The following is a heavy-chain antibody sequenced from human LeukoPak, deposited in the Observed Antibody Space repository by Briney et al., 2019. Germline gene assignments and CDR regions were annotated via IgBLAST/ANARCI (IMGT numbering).Heavy chain of an antibody. Sequence: SGTLSLTCAVSGGSISSSNWWSWVRQPPGKGLEWIGEIYHSGSTYYNPSLKSRVTISVDRSKNQFSLKLSSVTAADTAVYYCARGSYDNAPGDAFDIWGQGTMVTVSS. CDR1: GGSISSSNW. CDR3: ARGSYDNAPGDAFDI. J-gene: IGHJ3*02. CDR2: IYHSGST. D-gene: IGHD3-22*01. V-gene: IGHV4-4*02.